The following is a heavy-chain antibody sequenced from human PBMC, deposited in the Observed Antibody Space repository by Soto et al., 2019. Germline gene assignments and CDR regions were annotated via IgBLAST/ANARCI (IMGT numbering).Heavy chain of an antibody. Sequence: EVQLVESGGGLVKPGGSLRLSCAASGFTFKDAWMSWVRQAPGKGLEWVGHIKSTDTGGTTDYAAPVKGRFSISKDDSEDTLYLPMNSLKTEVTAMYLCTSHRDIWGQGTAVIVSS. CDR1: GFTFKDAW. J-gene: IGHJ6*02. V-gene: IGHV3-15*01. CDR3: TSHRDI. CDR2: IKSTDTGGTT.